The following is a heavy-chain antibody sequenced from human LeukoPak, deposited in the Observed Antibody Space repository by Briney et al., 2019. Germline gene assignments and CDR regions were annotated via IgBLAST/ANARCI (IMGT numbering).Heavy chain of an antibody. D-gene: IGHD2-15*01. CDR2: INPNSGGT. CDR1: GYTFTGYY. CDR3: ARDGCSGGSCYLNWFDP. V-gene: IGHV1-2*02. Sequence: ASVKVSCKASGYTFTGYYMHWVRQAPGQGLEWMGWINPNSGGTNYAQKFQGRVTMTRDTSISTAYMELSRLRSDDTAVYYCARDGCSGGSCYLNWFDPWGQRTLVTVSS. J-gene: IGHJ5*02.